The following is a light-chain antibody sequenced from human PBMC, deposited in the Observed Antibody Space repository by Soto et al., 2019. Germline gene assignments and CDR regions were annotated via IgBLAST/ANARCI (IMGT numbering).Light chain of an antibody. CDR2: DAS. Sequence: DIQMTQSPSSLSASVGDRVIITCRASQSISRYLNWYQQKPGKAPKLLIYDASNLETGVPSRFSGSGSGTDFTFTISSLQPEDIATYYCQQYDNLPTFGGGTKVDIK. CDR1: QSISRY. J-gene: IGKJ4*01. CDR3: QQYDNLPT. V-gene: IGKV1-33*01.